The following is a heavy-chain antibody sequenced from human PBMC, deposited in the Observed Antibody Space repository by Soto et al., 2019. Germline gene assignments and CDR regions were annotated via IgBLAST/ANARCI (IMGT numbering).Heavy chain of an antibody. CDR3: AAGGGLPRYY. CDR2: IYHSGST. V-gene: IGHV4-30-2*01. CDR1: GGSISSGGYS. J-gene: IGHJ4*02. D-gene: IGHD5-12*01. Sequence: QLQLQESGSGLVKPSQTLSLTCAVSGGSISSGGYSWSWTRQPPGKGLGWIGYIYHSGSTYYNPSLKCRVTISVDRSKNQFSLKLSSVPAADTAVYYCAAGGGLPRYYWGQGTLVTVSS.